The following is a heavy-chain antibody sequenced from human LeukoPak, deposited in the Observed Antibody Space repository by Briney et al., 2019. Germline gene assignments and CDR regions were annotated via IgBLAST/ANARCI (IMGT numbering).Heavy chain of an antibody. CDR2: INHSGST. D-gene: IGHD6-19*01. CDR3: ARGPRIAVAGTRLNQYYFDY. Sequence: SENLSLNCAVYGGSFSGYYWGWIRQPPGKGREWIGEINHSGSTNYNPSLKSRVTMSVDTSKNQFSLKLSSVTAADTAVYYCARGPRIAVAGTRLNQYYFDYWGQGTLVTVSS. CDR1: GGSFSGYY. V-gene: IGHV4-34*01. J-gene: IGHJ4*02.